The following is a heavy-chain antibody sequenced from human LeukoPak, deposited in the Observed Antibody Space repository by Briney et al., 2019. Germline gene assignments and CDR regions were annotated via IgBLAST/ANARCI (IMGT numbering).Heavy chain of an antibody. V-gene: IGHV4-34*01. D-gene: IGHD2-15*01. Sequence: PSETLSLTCAVYTGSFSGYSWTWIRQPPGKGLEWIGSIYYSGSTYYNPSLKSRVTISVDTSKNQFSLKLSSVTAADTAVYYCARLGSGEDYWGQGTLVTVSS. CDR1: TGSFSGYS. J-gene: IGHJ4*02. CDR3: ARLGSGEDY. CDR2: IYYSGST.